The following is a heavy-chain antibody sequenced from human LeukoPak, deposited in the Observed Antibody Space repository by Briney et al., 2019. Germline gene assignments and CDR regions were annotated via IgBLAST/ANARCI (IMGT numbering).Heavy chain of an antibody. V-gene: IGHV1-8*03. CDR3: ARRDFWSGSIFDY. CDR2: MNPNSGNT. CDR1: GYSFTGNY. D-gene: IGHD3-3*01. Sequence: ASVKVSCKASGYSFTGNYIHWVRQATGQGLEWMGWMNPNSGNTGYAQKFQGRVTITRNTSISTAYMELSSLRSEDTAVYYCARRDFWSGSIFDYWGQGTLVTVSS. J-gene: IGHJ4*02.